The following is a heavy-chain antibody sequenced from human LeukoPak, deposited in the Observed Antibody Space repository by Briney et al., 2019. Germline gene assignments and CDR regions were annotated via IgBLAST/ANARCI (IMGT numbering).Heavy chain of an antibody. CDR3: AGGLDSSKMGY. Sequence: PSQTLSLTCTVSGGSISSGGHYWSWFRQHPGKGLEGIGSIYSSEFTYYNPSLKSRVTISVDSSENQLSLKLSSVTAADTAVYYCAGGLDSSKMGYWGQGTPVTVSS. CDR1: GGSISSGGHY. CDR2: IYSSEFT. J-gene: IGHJ4*02. D-gene: IGHD6-13*01. V-gene: IGHV4-31*03.